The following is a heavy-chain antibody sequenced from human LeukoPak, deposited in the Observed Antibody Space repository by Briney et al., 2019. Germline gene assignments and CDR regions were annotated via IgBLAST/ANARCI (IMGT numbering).Heavy chain of an antibody. CDR3: ARDAMSPYYYDSSGSFRLYYYYYGMDV. CDR1: GFTVSSNY. V-gene: IGHV3-53*01. J-gene: IGHJ6*02. D-gene: IGHD3-22*01. Sequence: GGSLRLSCAASGFTVSSNYMSWVRQAPGKGLEGVSVIYSGGSTYYADSVKGRFTISRDNSKNTLYLQMTSLRAEDTAVYYCARDAMSPYYYDSSGSFRLYYYYYGMDVWGQGTTVTVSS. CDR2: IYSGGST.